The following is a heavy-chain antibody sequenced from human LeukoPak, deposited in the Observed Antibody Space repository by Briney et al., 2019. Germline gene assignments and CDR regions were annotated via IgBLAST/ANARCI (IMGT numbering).Heavy chain of an antibody. Sequence: ASVKVSCKASGYTFTSYGISWVRQAPGQGLEWMGWISAYNGNTNYAQKVQGRVTMTTDTSTSTAYMELRSLRSDDTAVYYCARAVTTLYSFDIWGQGTMVTVSS. V-gene: IGHV1-18*01. D-gene: IGHD4-11*01. CDR3: ARAVTTLYSFDI. CDR1: GYTFTSYG. CDR2: ISAYNGNT. J-gene: IGHJ3*02.